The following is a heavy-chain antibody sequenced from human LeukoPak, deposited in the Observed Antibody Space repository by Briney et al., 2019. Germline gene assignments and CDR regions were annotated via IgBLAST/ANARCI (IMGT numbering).Heavy chain of an antibody. D-gene: IGHD6-19*01. CDR3: ARIGYSSGWPRIDY. V-gene: IGHV4-39*01. CDR1: GGSISSSSYY. J-gene: IGHJ4*02. Sequence: SETLSLTCTVSGGSISSSSYYWGWIRQPPGKGLEWIGSIYYSGSTYYNPSLKSRVTISVDTSKNQFSLKLSSVTAADTAVYYWARIGYSSGWPRIDYWGQGTLVTVSS. CDR2: IYYSGST.